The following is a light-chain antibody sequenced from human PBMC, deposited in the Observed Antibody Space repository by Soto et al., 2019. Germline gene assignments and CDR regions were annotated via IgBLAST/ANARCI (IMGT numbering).Light chain of an antibody. J-gene: IGKJ5*01. CDR1: QSISSW. Sequence: DIQMTQSPSTLSATAGDRVTITCRASQSISSWLAWYQQKPGKAPKLLIYDASNLESGVPSRFSGSGSGTEFTLTISSLEPEDFAIYYCQQRSNWITFGQGTRLEIK. CDR2: DAS. V-gene: IGKV1-5*01. CDR3: QQRSNWIT.